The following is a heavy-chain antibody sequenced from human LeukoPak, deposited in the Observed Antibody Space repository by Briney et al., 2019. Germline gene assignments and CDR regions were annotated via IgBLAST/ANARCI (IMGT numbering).Heavy chain of an antibody. CDR1: GFTFSSYG. V-gene: IGHV3-23*01. D-gene: IGHD5-12*01. CDR3: ARKSKGGYGFDDAFDI. J-gene: IGHJ3*02. Sequence: PGGSLRLSCAASGFTFSSYGMSWVRQAPGKGLEWVSTIRISGGSTYYADSVKGRFTISRDNSKNTLYLQMNSLRPEDTAVYYCARKSKGGYGFDDAFDIWGQGTMVTVS. CDR2: IRISGGST.